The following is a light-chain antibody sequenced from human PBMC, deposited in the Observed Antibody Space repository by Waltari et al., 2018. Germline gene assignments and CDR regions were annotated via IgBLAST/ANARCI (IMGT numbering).Light chain of an antibody. CDR2: DVS. Sequence: QSALTQPASVSGSPGQSLTISCTGTSSDVGAYNYVSLYQQHPGKVPNLMIYDVSQRPYWSSSRFSASKSRNAASLTISGLQFEDEADYYCSSYRSDNTLIFGGGTKLTVL. CDR1: SSDVGAYNY. J-gene: IGLJ2*01. V-gene: IGLV2-14*03. CDR3: SSYRSDNTLI.